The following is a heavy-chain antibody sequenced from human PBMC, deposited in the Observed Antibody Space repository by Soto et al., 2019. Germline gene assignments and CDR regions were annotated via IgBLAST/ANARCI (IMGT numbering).Heavy chain of an antibody. J-gene: IGHJ6*02. CDR3: ASWLKGPDIGNYYYGMDV. Sequence: QVQLVQSGAEVKKPGSSVKVSCKASGGAFSDYAFSWVRQAPGQGLEWLGGIMPIFRAPAYAQNFQGRVTITADEFTRTAYMEMNSLRSEDTAVYYCASWLKGPDIGNYYYGMDVWGQGTTVTVS. V-gene: IGHV1-69*12. CDR1: GGAFSDYA. CDR2: IMPIFRAP. D-gene: IGHD2-15*01.